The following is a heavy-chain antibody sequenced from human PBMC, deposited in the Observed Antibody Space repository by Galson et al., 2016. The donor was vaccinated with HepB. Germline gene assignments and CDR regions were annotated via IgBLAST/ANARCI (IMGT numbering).Heavy chain of an antibody. CDR1: GFIVSDYP. V-gene: IGHV3-30*04. J-gene: IGHJ4*02. CDR3: ARGGDLRWASGWGFDY. CDR2: ISSDGRNK. D-gene: IGHD6-19*01. Sequence: SLRLSCAASGFIVSDYPMHWVRQAPGKGLEWVAGISSDGRNKYYADSVKGRFTISRDNSKNTLYLQMNSLRVEDTAVYYCARGGDLRWASGWGFDYWGQGTLVTVSS.